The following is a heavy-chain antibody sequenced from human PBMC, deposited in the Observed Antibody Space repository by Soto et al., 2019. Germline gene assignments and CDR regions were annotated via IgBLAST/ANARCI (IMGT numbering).Heavy chain of an antibody. CDR3: ATQEYGGSYLR. J-gene: IGHJ4*02. D-gene: IGHD1-26*01. CDR1: GGSISSSSYY. Sequence: SETLSLTCTVSGGSISSSSYYWGWIRQPPGKGLEWIGSIYYSGSTYYNPSLKSRVTISVDTSKNQFSLKLSSVTAADTAVYYCATQEYGGSYLRWGQGTLVTVSS. V-gene: IGHV4-39*01. CDR2: IYYSGST.